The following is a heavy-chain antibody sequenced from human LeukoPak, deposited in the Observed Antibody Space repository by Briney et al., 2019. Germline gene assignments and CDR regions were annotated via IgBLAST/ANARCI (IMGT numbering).Heavy chain of an antibody. J-gene: IGHJ4*02. CDR3: ARDIVPYYFDY. Sequence: PGGSLRLYCAASGFIFSDYYMSWIRQAPGKGLEWVSYISSSGSMPLNYADSVKGRFTISRDNARNSLFLQMNSLRVEDTAVYYCARDIVPYYFDYWGQGTLVTVSS. CDR2: ISSSGSMPL. CDR1: GFIFSDYY. V-gene: IGHV3-11*01. D-gene: IGHD1-26*01.